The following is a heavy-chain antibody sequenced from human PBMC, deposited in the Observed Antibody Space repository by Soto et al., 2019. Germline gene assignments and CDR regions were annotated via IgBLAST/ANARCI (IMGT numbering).Heavy chain of an antibody. V-gene: IGHV4-4*02. Sequence: PSETLSLTCAVSGGSISSSNWWSWVRQPPGKGLEWIGEIYHSGSTNYNPSLKSRVTISVDKSKNQFSLKLSSVTAADTAVYYCARDPGYSGSYFDYWGQGTLVTVSS. J-gene: IGHJ4*02. CDR1: GGSISSSNW. CDR3: ARDPGYSGSYFDY. CDR2: IYHSGST. D-gene: IGHD1-26*01.